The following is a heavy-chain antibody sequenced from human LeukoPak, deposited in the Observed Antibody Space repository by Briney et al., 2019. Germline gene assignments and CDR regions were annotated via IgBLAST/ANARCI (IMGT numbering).Heavy chain of an antibody. CDR1: GGTFSSYA. V-gene: IGHV1-69*05. D-gene: IGHD2-21*02. J-gene: IGHJ3*02. Sequence: GASVKVSCKASGGTFSSYAISWVRQAPGQGLGWMGGIIPIFGTANYVQKFQGRVTITTDESTSTAYMELSSLRSEDTAVYYCASTTAYCGGDCYSPHDAFDIWGQGTMVTVSS. CDR3: ASTTAYCGGDCYSPHDAFDI. CDR2: IIPIFGTA.